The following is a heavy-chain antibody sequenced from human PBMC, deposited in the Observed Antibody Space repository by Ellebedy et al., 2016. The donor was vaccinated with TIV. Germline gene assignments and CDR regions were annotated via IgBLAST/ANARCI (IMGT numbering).Heavy chain of an antibody. J-gene: IGHJ5*02. V-gene: IGHV1-2*02. CDR1: GYTFTGYY. CDR2: INPNSGGT. D-gene: IGHD6-19*01. CDR3: ARARTVAVLNWFDP. Sequence: ASVKVSCKASGYTFTGYYMHWVRQAPGQGLEWMGWINPNSGGTNYAQKFQGRVTMTRDTSISTAYMELSRLRSDDTAVYYCARARTVAVLNWFDPWGQGTLVTVSS.